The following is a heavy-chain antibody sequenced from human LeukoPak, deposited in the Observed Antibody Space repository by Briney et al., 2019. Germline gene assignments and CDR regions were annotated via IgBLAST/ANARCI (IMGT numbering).Heavy chain of an antibody. D-gene: IGHD3-9*01. CDR1: GFTFSSYS. Sequence: PGGSLRLSCAASGFTFSSYSMNWVRQAPGKGLEWVSSISSSSSYIYYADSVKGRFTISRDNAKNSLYLQMNSLRAEDTAVYYCAKEVLRYFDWSRKDYWGQGTLVTVSS. V-gene: IGHV3-21*04. CDR2: ISSSSSYI. CDR3: AKEVLRYFDWSRKDY. J-gene: IGHJ4*02.